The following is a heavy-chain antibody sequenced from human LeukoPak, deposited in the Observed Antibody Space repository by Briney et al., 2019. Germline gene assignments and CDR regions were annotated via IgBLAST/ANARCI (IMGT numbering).Heavy chain of an antibody. CDR2: IYYSGST. V-gene: IGHV4-59*01. CDR3: ARDKGGPQLDP. CDR1: GGSISSYY. J-gene: IGHJ5*02. Sequence: PSETLSLTCTVSGGSISSYYWSWIRQPPGKGLEWIGYIYYSGSTNYNPSLKSRVTISVDTSKNQFSLKLSSETAADTAVYYCARDKGGPQLDPWGQGTLVTVSS.